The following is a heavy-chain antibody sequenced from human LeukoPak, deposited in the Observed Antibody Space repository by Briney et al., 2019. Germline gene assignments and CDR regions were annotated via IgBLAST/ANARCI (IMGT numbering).Heavy chain of an antibody. V-gene: IGHV3-74*01. Sequence: GGSLRLSCAASGFTFSNYWMHWVRQAPGKGLVWVSRINTDGSSTNYADSVKGRFTISRDNAKNTVYLQMNSLRAEDTAVYYCANGAFRLYYIDVWGKGTTVTVSS. D-gene: IGHD3-16*01. CDR2: INTDGSST. J-gene: IGHJ6*03. CDR3: ANGAFRLYYIDV. CDR1: GFTFSNYW.